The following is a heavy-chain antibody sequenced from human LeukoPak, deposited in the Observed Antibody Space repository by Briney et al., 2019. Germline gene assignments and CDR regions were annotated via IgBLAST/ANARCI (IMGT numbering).Heavy chain of an antibody. CDR1: GFSFSSYW. CDR2: IKQDGSEK. Sequence: PGGSLRLSCEASGFSFSSYWMTWVRQAPGKGLEWVANIKQDGSEKYYVESVKGRFTISRDNAKISVFLQMNSLRAEDTAVYYCAREDYYGSGNYVAWGGAFDVWGRGTTVTVSS. V-gene: IGHV3-7*01. J-gene: IGHJ3*01. CDR3: AREDYYGSGNYVAWGGAFDV. D-gene: IGHD3-10*01.